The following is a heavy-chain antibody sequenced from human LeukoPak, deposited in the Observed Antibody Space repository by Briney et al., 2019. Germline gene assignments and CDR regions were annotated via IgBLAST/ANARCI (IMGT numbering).Heavy chain of an antibody. J-gene: IGHJ4*02. V-gene: IGHV3-53*05. D-gene: IGHD2-8*02. CDR2: IYSGGST. CDR1: GFTVSSNY. Sequence: GGSLRLSCAASGFTVSSNYMSWVRQAPWKGLEWVSVIYSGGSTYYADSVKGRFTISRDNSKNTLYLQMNSLRAEDTAVYYCVKGLTRLVPYFDYWGQGALVTVS. CDR3: VKGLTRLVPYFDY.